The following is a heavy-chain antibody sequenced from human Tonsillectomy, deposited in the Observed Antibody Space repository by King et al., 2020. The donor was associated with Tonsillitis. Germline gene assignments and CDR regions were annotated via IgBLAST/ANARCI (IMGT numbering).Heavy chain of an antibody. D-gene: IGHD3-22*01. CDR3: AGAAVKYYDSTGYFDNYGAFDI. CDR1: GYSFGNYW. Sequence: QLVQSGAEVKKPGESLKISCKGSGYSFGNYWIGWVRQMPGKGLEWMGIIYPGDSDTRYSPSFQGQVTISADKSIRTAFLQWSSLKASDPAIYYCAGAAVKYYDSTGYFDNYGAFDIWGQGTLVTVSS. J-gene: IGHJ3*02. V-gene: IGHV5-51*03. CDR2: IYPGDSDT.